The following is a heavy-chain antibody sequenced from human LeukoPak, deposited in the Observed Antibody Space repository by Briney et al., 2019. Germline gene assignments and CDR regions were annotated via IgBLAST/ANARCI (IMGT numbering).Heavy chain of an antibody. V-gene: IGHV3-23*01. J-gene: IGHJ4*02. CDR3: AKDRQQLANLDY. CDR1: GFTFRTYG. Sequence: GGSLRLSCTASGFTFRTYGMSGVRQAPGKGLEWVSGIGGSGDYTYYADSVKGRFTISRDNSKNTLYLQMNSLRAEDTAVYYCAKDRQQLANLDYWGQGTLVTVS. D-gene: IGHD6-13*01. CDR2: IGGSGDYT.